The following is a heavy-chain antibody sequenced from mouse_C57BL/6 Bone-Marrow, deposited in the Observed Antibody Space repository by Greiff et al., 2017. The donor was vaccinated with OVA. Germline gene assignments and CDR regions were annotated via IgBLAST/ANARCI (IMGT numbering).Heavy chain of an antibody. Sequence: VQLQQSGTVLARPGASVKMSCKTSGYTFTSYWMHWVQQRPGQGLEWIGAIYPGNSDTSYNQKFKGKAKLTAVTSASTAYMELSNLTTEDSAVCDMTTGTWFAYWGQGTLVTVAA. CDR3: TTGTWFAY. CDR1: GYTFTSYW. D-gene: IGHD4-1*01. CDR2: IYPGNSDT. J-gene: IGHJ3*01. V-gene: IGHV1-5*01.